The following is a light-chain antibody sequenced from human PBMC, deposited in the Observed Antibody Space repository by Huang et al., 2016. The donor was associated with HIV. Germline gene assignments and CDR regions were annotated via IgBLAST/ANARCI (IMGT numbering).Light chain of an antibody. Sequence: EVVMTQSPATLSVSPGARATLSCRASQRVSNNVGWYKQKPGQSPMLLIYGASTRAAGIAARFGSRRSGTKFTLTISGLQADDYAVYFYQQYDDWPPFTFGQGTKLEIK. J-gene: IGKJ2*01. CDR2: GAS. V-gene: IGKV3-15*01. CDR3: QQYDDWPPFT. CDR1: QRVSNN.